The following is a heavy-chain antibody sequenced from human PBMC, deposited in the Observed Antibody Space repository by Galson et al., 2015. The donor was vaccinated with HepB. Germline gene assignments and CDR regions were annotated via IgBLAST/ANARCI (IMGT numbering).Heavy chain of an antibody. D-gene: IGHD2-21*02. CDR1: GFTFSSYW. V-gene: IGHV3-7*03. Sequence: SLRLSCAASGFTFSSYWMSWVRQAPGKGLEWVANLKQDGSEKYYVDSVKGRFTISRDNAKNSLYLQMNSLRAEDTAVYYCARDATVVVTTNWFDPWGQGTLVTVSS. CDR2: LKQDGSEK. J-gene: IGHJ5*02. CDR3: ARDATVVVTTNWFDP.